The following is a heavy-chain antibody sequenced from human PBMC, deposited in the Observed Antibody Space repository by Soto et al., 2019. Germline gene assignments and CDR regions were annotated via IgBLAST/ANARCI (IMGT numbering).Heavy chain of an antibody. J-gene: IGHJ4*02. CDR2: VTASGSRT. V-gene: IGHV3-23*01. Sequence: GGSLRLSCAASAFSFSTYAMSWVRQVPGRGLQWVSTVTASGSRTFYADSVKGRFAISRDNSKNTLFLQMNSLRVEDTAIYYCAKDGPPSSGSGASDYWGPGTLVTVSS. D-gene: IGHD3-10*01. CDR3: AKDGPPSSGSGASDY. CDR1: AFSFSTYA.